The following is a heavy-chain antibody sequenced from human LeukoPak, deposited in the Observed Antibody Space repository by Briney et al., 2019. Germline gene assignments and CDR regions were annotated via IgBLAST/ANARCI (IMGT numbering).Heavy chain of an antibody. CDR1: GGXISSGTYY. V-gene: IGHV4-39*01. J-gene: IGHJ4*02. Sequence: SETLSLTCIVSGGXISSGTYYWGWIRQPPGKWLEWIGGIYYSGSSYYNPSLKSRVTISVDTSKNQFSLKLSSVTAADTAVYYCARQYDSSGYYYFDYWGQGTLVTVSS. D-gene: IGHD3-22*01. CDR2: IYYSGSS. CDR3: ARQYDSSGYYYFDY.